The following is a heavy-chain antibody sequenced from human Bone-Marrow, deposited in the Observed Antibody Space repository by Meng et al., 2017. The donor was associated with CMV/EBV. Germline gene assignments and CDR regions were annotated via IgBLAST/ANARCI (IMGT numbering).Heavy chain of an antibody. Sequence: GESLKISCAASGFTVSSNYMSWVRQAPGKGLEWVSVIYSGGSTYYADSVKGRFTISRDKSKNTLYLQMNSLRAEDTAVYYCARDLGNGRITMSYWGQGTLVTVPQ. CDR2: IYSGGST. J-gene: IGHJ4*02. CDR1: GFTVSSNY. CDR3: ARDLGNGRITMSY. D-gene: IGHD3-10*02. V-gene: IGHV3-66*02.